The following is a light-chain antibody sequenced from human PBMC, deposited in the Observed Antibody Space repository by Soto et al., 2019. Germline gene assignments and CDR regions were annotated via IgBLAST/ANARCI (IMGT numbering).Light chain of an antibody. CDR2: EVR. J-gene: IGLJ3*02. CDR1: SNDVGGYNL. V-gene: IGLV2-14*02. CDR3: SSYTSSSTWV. Sequence: QSALTQPASVSGSPGQAITISCTGTSNDVGGYNLVSWYQQHPGKAPKLIIYEVRNRPSGVSDRFSGSRSGNTASLTISGLQAEDESDYYCSSYTSSSTWVFGGGTKVTVL.